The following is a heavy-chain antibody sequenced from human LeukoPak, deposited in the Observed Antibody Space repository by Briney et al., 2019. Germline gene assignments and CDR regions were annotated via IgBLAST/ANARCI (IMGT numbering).Heavy chain of an antibody. D-gene: IGHD2-15*01. CDR1: GFTFSSYW. V-gene: IGHV3-7*01. J-gene: IGHJ4*02. CDR3: ARCNTGYCSGGQYYSDY. Sequence: PGGSLRLSCAASGFTFSSYWMSWVRQAPGKGLEKVANIKDDGTEKHYVDSLRGRCTISRDNAKNSLYLQMNSLRAEDTAVYYCARCNTGYCSGGQYYSDYWGQGTLVTVSS. CDR2: IKDDGTEK.